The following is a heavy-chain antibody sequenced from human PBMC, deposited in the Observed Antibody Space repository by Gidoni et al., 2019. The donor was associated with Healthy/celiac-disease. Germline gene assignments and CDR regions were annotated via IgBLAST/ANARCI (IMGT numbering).Heavy chain of an antibody. Sequence: QVQLQQWGAGLLKTSETLSLTGAVYGGSFSCYYWSWIRQPPGKGLEWIVEINHSGSTNYNPSLKSLVTISVDTSKNQFSLKLSSVTAADTAVYYCARPLGRLNYFQHWGQGTLVTVSS. D-gene: IGHD3-16*01. CDR3: ARPLGRLNYFQH. J-gene: IGHJ1*01. CDR2: INHSGST. CDR1: GGSFSCYY. V-gene: IGHV4-34*01.